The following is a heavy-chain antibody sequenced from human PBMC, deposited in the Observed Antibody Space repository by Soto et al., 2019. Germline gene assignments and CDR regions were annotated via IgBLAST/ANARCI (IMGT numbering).Heavy chain of an antibody. J-gene: IGHJ3*02. CDR1: GGSISSGDYY. D-gene: IGHD3-16*01. Sequence: SETLSLTCTVSGGSISSGDYYWSWIRQPPGKGLEWIGYIYYSGSTYYNPSLKSRVTISVDTSKNQFSLKLSSVTAADTAVYYCARVSSRMINAFDIWGQGTMVTVS. CDR2: IYYSGST. V-gene: IGHV4-30-4*01. CDR3: ARVSSRMINAFDI.